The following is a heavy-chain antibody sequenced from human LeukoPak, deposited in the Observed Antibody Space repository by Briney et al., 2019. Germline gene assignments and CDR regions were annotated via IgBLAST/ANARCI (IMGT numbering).Heavy chain of an antibody. Sequence: ASVKVSCKASGYTFTSYAMHWVRQAPGQGLEWMGWISAYNGNTNYAQKLQGRVTMTTDTSTSTAYMELRSLRSDDTAVYYCARGYLYCSSTSCYIRIFDYWGQGTLVTVSS. D-gene: IGHD2-2*02. J-gene: IGHJ4*02. V-gene: IGHV1-18*01. CDR1: GYTFTSYA. CDR3: ARGYLYCSSTSCYIRIFDY. CDR2: ISAYNGNT.